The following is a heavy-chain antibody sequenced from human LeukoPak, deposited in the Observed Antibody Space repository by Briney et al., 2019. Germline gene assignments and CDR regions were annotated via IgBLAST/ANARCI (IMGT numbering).Heavy chain of an antibody. V-gene: IGHV4-4*07. CDR2: IYTSGST. D-gene: IGHD2-2*01. CDR1: GGSISSYY. CDR3: ARVRGYCSSTSCYGQFDP. J-gene: IGHJ5*02. Sequence: ASETLSLTCTVSGGSISSYYWSWIRQPAGKGLEWIGRIYTSGSTNYNPSLKSRVTMSVDTSKNQFSLKLSSVTAADTAVYYCARVRGYCSSTSCYGQFDPWGQGTLVTVSS.